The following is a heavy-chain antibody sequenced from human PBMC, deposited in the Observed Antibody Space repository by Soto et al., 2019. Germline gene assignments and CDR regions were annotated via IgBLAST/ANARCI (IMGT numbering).Heavy chain of an antibody. CDR3: ATIHRSSTSRGSDFDP. J-gene: IGHJ5*02. D-gene: IGHD6-13*01. Sequence: GASVKVSCKAYDYSFPGYNIHWVRQAPGQGLEWMGWINPNSGVTTYAQKFQGRVTLTRDTSISTAYLEVRRLRSDDTAVYYCATIHRSSTSRGSDFDPWGQGTQVTVSS. CDR2: INPNSGVT. CDR1: DYSFPGYN. V-gene: IGHV1-2*02.